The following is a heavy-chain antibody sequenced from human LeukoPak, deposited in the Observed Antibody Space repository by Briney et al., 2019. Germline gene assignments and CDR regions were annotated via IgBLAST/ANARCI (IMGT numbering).Heavy chain of an antibody. V-gene: IGHV3-7*03. D-gene: IGHD3-3*01. CDR2: IKQDGSEK. CDR1: AFIFSGHW. J-gene: IGHJ1*01. Sequence: GGSLRLSCEGSAFIFSGHWMNWVRQTPGKGLEWVANIKQDGSEKYYVDSVKGRFTISRDNAKNSLYLQMNSLRAEDTAVYYCASTDLYYDFWSGYYPEYFQHWGQGTLVTVSS. CDR3: ASTDLYYDFWSGYYPEYFQH.